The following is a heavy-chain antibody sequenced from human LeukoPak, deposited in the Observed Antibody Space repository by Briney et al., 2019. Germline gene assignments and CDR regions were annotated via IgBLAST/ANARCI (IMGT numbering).Heavy chain of an antibody. CDR2: IWYDGSNK. CDR3: ARDFAAYCSGGSCYSPYFDY. D-gene: IGHD2-15*01. Sequence: PGRSLRLSCAASGFTFGSYAMHWVRQAPGKGLEWVAVIWYDGSNKYYADSVKGRFTISRDNSKNTLYLQMNSLRAEDTAVYYCARDFAAYCSGGSCYSPYFDYWGQGTLVTVSS. J-gene: IGHJ4*02. CDR1: GFTFGSYA. V-gene: IGHV3-33*08.